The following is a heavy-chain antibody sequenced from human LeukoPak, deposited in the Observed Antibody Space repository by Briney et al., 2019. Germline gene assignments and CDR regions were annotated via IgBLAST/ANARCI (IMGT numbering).Heavy chain of an antibody. D-gene: IGHD2-2*01. V-gene: IGHV1-18*01. CDR2: ISAYNGNT. J-gene: IGHJ4*02. CDR3: ARAPRYCSSTSCYPAHFDY. Sequence: ASVKVSCKASGYTFTSYGISWVRQAPGQGLEWMGWISAYNGNTNYAQKLQGRVTMTTDTSTSTAYMELRSLRSDDTAVYYCARAPRYCSSTSCYPAHFDYWGQGTLVTVSS. CDR1: GYTFTSYG.